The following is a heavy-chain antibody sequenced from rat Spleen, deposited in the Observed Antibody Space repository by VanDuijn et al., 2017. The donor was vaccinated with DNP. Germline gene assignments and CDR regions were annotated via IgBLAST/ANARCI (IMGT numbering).Heavy chain of an antibody. V-gene: IGHV5-25*01. CDR2: ISTSGGST. D-gene: IGHD4-3*01. Sequence: EVQLVESGGGLVQPGRSMKLSCAASGFTFSNSDMAWVRQAPTKGLEWVASISTSGGSTYYRDSVKGRFTISRDNAKSTLYLQMDSLRSEDTATYYCATDSTDWGQGVMVTVSS. CDR1: GFTFSNSD. CDR3: ATDSTD. J-gene: IGHJ2*01.